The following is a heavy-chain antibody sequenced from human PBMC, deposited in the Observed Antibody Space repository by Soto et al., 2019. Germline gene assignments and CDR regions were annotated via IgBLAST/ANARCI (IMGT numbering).Heavy chain of an antibody. CDR3: ASWYYYYGMDV. CDR2: INHSGST. CDR1: GGSFSGYY. Sequence: SETLSLTCAVYGGSFSGYYWSWIRQPPGKGLEWIGEINHSGSTNYNPSLKSRVTISVDTSKNQFSLKLSSVTAADAAVYYCASWYYYYGMDVWGQGTTVTVSS. J-gene: IGHJ6*02. V-gene: IGHV4-34*01.